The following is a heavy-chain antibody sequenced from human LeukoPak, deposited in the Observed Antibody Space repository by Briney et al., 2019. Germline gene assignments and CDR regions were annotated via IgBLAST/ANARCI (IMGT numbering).Heavy chain of an antibody. CDR1: GYTFTGYY. CDR3: ARDVAGYSSTDAFDI. V-gene: IGHV1-2*02. CDR2: INPNSGGT. D-gene: IGHD6-13*01. J-gene: IGHJ3*02. Sequence: ASVKVSCKASGYTFTGYYMHWVRQAPGQGLEWMGWINPNSGGTNYAQKFQGRVTMTRDTSISTAHMELSRLRSDDTAVYYCARDVAGYSSTDAFDIWGQGTMVTVSS.